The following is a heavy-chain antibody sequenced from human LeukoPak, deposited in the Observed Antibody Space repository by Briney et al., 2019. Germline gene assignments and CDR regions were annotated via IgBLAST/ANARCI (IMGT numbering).Heavy chain of an antibody. CDR2: IYYSGST. CDR1: GASISSYY. V-gene: IGHV4-59*01. CDR3: ARGRGYDSSGYPDY. D-gene: IGHD3-22*01. Sequence: SETLSLTCTVSGASISSYYCSWIRQPPGQGLEWIGYIYYSGSTNYNPSLKSRVTMSVDTSKNQFSLKLSSVTAADTAVYYCARGRGYDSSGYPDYWGQGTLVTVSS. J-gene: IGHJ4*02.